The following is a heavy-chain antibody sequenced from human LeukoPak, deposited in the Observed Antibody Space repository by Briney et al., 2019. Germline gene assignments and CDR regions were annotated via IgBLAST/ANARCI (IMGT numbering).Heavy chain of an antibody. CDR1: GGSFSGYY. V-gene: IGHV4-34*01. CDR3: ARGLRWRGFDY. J-gene: IGHJ4*02. CDR2: INHSGSA. D-gene: IGHD4-23*01. Sequence: SETLSLTCAVYGGSFSGYYWSWIRQPPGKGLEWIGEINHSGSANYNPSLKSRVTISVDTSKNQFSLKLSSVTAADTAVYYCARGLRWRGFDYWGQGTLVTVSS.